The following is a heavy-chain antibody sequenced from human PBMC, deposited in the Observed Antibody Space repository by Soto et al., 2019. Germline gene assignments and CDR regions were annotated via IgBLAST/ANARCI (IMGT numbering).Heavy chain of an antibody. CDR3: AREAYDSSGYQYYFDY. V-gene: IGHV1-8*01. CDR2: MNPNSGNT. Sequence: ASVKVSCKASGYTFTSYDINWVRQATGQGLEWMGWMNPNSGNTGYAQKFQGRVTMTRNTSISTAYMELSSLRSEDTAVYYCAREAYDSSGYQYYFDYWGQGTLVTVSS. J-gene: IGHJ4*02. D-gene: IGHD3-22*01. CDR1: GYTFTSYD.